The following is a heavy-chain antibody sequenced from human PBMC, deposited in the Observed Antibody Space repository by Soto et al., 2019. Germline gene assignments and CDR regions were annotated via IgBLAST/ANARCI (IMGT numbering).Heavy chain of an antibody. V-gene: IGHV1-69*12. CDR1: GDTFSTYT. CDR2: ITPRSATS. CDR3: AREGLVLVPSTVNSDYYYYAMDV. D-gene: IGHD2-2*01. Sequence: QVQLVQSGAEVKKPGSSVKVSCKAPGDTFSTYTITWVRQAPGQGLEWMGGITPRSATSNYAQKFQGRVTITADESTSTVYMELSSLTSEDTAIYYCAREGLVLVPSTVNSDYYYYAMDVWGQGTTVTVSS. J-gene: IGHJ6*02.